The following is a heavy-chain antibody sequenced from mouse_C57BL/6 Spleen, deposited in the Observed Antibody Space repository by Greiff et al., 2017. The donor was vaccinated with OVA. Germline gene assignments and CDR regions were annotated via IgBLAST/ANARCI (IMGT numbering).Heavy chain of an antibody. CDR1: GYTFTSYW. V-gene: IGHV1-64*01. Sequence: QVQLQQPGAELVKPGASVKLSCKASGYTFTSYWMHWVKQRPGQGLEWIGMIHPNSGSTNYNEKFKSKATLTVDTSSSTAYMQLSSLTSEDSAVYYCASLYYDYEGVGYWGQGTTLTVSS. CDR2: IHPNSGST. J-gene: IGHJ2*01. D-gene: IGHD2-4*01. CDR3: ASLYYDYEGVGY.